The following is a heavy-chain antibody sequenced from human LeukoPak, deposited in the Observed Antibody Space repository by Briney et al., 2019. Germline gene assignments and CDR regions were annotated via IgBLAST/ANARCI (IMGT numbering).Heavy chain of an antibody. CDR1: GLYSTSFT. CDR2: ISSDGGSQ. V-gene: IGHV3-30-3*01. J-gene: IGHJ3*01. Sequence: GGSLRPSCAASGLYSTSFTMHWVRQAPGTGLEWVALISSDGGSQYYADSVKGRFTISRDTSNNTLFLQMDSLRTGDTAMYYCARASFDVWGQGTMVTVSS. CDR3: ARASFDV.